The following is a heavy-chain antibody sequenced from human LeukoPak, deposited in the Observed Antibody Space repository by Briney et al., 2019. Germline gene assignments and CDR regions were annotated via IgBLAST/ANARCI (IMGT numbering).Heavy chain of an antibody. CDR2: IKEDGSEK. CDR1: GFTFSRYW. D-gene: IGHD6-13*01. Sequence: PGGSLRLSCAASGFTFSRYWMSWVRQAPGKGLDWVASIKEDGSEKNYVDSLKGRFSISRDNARNSLHLQMNSLRAEDTAEYYCARIGYSGSSFDYWGQGILVTVSS. J-gene: IGHJ4*02. CDR3: ARIGYSGSSFDY. V-gene: IGHV3-7*05.